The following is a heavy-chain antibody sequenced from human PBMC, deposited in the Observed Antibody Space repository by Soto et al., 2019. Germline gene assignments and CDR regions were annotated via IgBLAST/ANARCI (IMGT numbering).Heavy chain of an antibody. J-gene: IGHJ3*02. Sequence: GESLKISCKGSGYSFTSYWIGWVRPMPGKGLEWMGIIYPGDSDTRYSPSFQGQVTISADKSISTAYLQWSSLKASDTAMYYCARPNSSPLYCTNGVCYRSPDAFDIWGQGTMVTVSS. CDR1: GYSFTSYW. D-gene: IGHD2-8*01. CDR2: IYPGDSDT. CDR3: ARPNSSPLYCTNGVCYRSPDAFDI. V-gene: IGHV5-51*01.